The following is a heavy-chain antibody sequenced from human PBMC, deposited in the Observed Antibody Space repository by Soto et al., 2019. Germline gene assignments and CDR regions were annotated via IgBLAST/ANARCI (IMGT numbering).Heavy chain of an antibody. V-gene: IGHV2-5*02. J-gene: IGHJ4*02. CDR1: GFSLSTSGVG. Sequence: GSGPTQVNPTQTLTLTCTFSGFSLSTSGVGVGWIRQPPGKALEWLALIYWDDDKRYSPSLKSRLTITKDTSKNQVVLTMTNMDPADTATYYCAHKEISGWDILTGYYNGYFDYWGQGTLVTVSS. D-gene: IGHD3-9*01. CDR3: AHKEISGWDILTGYYNGYFDY. CDR2: IYWDDDK.